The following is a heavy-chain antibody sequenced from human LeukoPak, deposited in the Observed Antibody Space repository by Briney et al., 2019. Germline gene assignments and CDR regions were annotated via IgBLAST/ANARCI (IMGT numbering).Heavy chain of an antibody. CDR1: GFTFSSFA. Sequence: GGSLRLSCAASGFTFSSFAMSWVRQAPGKGLEWVSAISGSGGSTYYADSVKGRFTISRDNSKNTLYLYMSSLRAEDTAMYYCARNQQLGGHSYYYYGMDVWGQGTTVTVSS. D-gene: IGHD3-16*01. CDR2: ISGSGGST. V-gene: IGHV3-23*01. J-gene: IGHJ6*02. CDR3: ARNQQLGGHSYYYYGMDV.